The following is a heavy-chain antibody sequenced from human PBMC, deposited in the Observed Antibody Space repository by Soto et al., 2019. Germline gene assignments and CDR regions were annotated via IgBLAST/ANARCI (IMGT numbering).Heavy chain of an antibody. D-gene: IGHD6-19*01. CDR2: ISSTSSYT. J-gene: IGHJ4*02. CDR1: GFTFSSYA. V-gene: IGHV3-21*01. Sequence: PVGSLRLSCVASGFTFSSYAMNWVRQTQEKGLEWVSSISSTSSYTHYSDSVKGRFTISRDNANNSLFLQMNSLRAEDTATYYCARDLALAGNYWGQGVLVTVSS. CDR3: ARDLALAGNY.